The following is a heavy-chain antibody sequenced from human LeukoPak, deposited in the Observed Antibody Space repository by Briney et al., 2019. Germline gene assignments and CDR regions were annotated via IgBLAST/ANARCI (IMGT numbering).Heavy chain of an antibody. V-gene: IGHV3-15*01. CDR3: TTDPPDYIAVAGEFDY. CDR2: IKSKTDGGTT. Sequence: GGSLRLSCAASGFTFSNAWMSWVRQAPGKGLEWVGRIKSKTDGGTTDYAASVKGRFTISRDDSKNTLYLQMNSLKTEDTAVYYCTTDPPDYIAVAGEFDYWGQGTLVTVSS. D-gene: IGHD6-19*01. J-gene: IGHJ4*02. CDR1: GFTFSNAW.